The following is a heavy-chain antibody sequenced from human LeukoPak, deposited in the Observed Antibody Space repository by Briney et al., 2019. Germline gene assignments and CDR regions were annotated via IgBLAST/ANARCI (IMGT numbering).Heavy chain of an antibody. D-gene: IGHD2/OR15-2a*01. Sequence: AGSLSLSCAASGFASSTYGIYWVRQAPGKGLEWVAAISSDGRNEYFTDSVKGRFTISRDDSKNTVYLQMNSLRVEDTSLYFCARDTDYTGQYCFFDLWGRGTLVGVRS. CDR1: GFASSTYG. J-gene: IGHJ2*01. CDR3: ARDTDYTGQYCFFDL. V-gene: IGHV3-33*05. CDR2: ISSDGRNE.